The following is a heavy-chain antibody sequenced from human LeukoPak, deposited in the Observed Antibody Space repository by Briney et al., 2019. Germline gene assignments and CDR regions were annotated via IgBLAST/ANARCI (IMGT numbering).Heavy chain of an antibody. CDR3: ARWARLGRTFTLDY. J-gene: IGHJ4*02. CDR2: INHSGST. D-gene: IGHD2/OR15-2a*01. CDR1: GGSFSGYY. V-gene: IGHV4-34*01. Sequence: SETLSLTCAVYGGSFSGYYWGWIRQPPGKGLEWIGEINHSGSTNYNPSLKSRVTISVDTSKNQFSLKLSSVTAADTAVYYCARWARLGRTFTLDYWGQGTLVTVSS.